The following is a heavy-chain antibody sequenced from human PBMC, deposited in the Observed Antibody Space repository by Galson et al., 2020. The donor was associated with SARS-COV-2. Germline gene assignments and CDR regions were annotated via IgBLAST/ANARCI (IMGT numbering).Heavy chain of an antibody. CDR3: ARRPFPPEGAFDI. CDR2: IYYSGST. CDR1: GYSISSSNW. V-gene: IGHV4-28*01. J-gene: IGHJ3*02. Sequence: SETLSLTCAVSGYSISSSNWYGWIRQPPGKGLEWIGYIYYSGSTTYNPSLKSRVTMSVDTSKNQFSLKLSSVTAVDTAVYYCARRPFPPEGAFDIWGQGTMVTVSS.